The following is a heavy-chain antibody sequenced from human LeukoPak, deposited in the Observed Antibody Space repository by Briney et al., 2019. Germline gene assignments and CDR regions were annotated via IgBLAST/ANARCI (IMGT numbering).Heavy chain of an antibody. D-gene: IGHD3-10*01. V-gene: IGHV4-34*01. CDR1: GGSFSGYY. J-gene: IGHJ5*02. CDR2: INHSGST. Sequence: PSETLSLTCAVYGGSFSGYYWSWIRQPPGKGLEWIGEINHSGSTNYNPSLKSRVTISVDTSKNQFSLKLSSVTAADTAVYYCARRSKRHYYGSGSHNWFDPWGQGTLVTVSS. CDR3: ARRSKRHYYGSGSHNWFDP.